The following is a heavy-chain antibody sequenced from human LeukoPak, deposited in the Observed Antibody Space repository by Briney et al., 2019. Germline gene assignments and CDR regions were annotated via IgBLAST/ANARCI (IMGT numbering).Heavy chain of an antibody. CDR2: INPDSGGT. CDR1: GYTFTGYY. V-gene: IGHV1-2*02. Sequence: RASVKVSCKASGYTFTGYYMNWLRQAPGQGLEWMGWINPDSGGTNYAQKFQGRVTMTRDTSISTAYMELSRLTSDDTAVYYCARDSSSWGDYYYGMDVWGQGTTVTVSS. CDR3: ARDSSSWGDYYYGMDV. D-gene: IGHD6-13*01. J-gene: IGHJ6*02.